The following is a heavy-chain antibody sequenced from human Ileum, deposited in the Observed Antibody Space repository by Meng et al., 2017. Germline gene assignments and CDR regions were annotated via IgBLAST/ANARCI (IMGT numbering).Heavy chain of an antibody. V-gene: IGHV6-1*01. Sequence: QLPLQQWGPGLVQPSQTPSLTCAVSGGSVSSNMSAWNWIRQSPLRGLEWLGRTYYRSKWYSEYAVSVKSRISITPDTSKNQFSLQMNSVTPEDTAVYYCASGSGSLDYWGPGTLVTVSS. CDR3: ASGSGSLDY. CDR1: GGSVSSNMSA. D-gene: IGHD3-3*01. J-gene: IGHJ4*02. CDR2: TYYRSKWYS.